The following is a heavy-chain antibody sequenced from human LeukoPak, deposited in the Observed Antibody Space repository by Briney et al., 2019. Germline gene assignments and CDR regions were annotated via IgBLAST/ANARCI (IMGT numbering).Heavy chain of an antibody. Sequence: PGGSLRLSCAASGFTFSSYGMHWVRQAPGKGLEWVAVIWYDGSNKYYADSVKGRFTISRDNSKNTLYLQMNSLRAEDTAVYYCARGALPDDYGDYYFDYWGQGTLVTVSS. CDR1: GFTFSSYG. J-gene: IGHJ4*02. V-gene: IGHV3-33*01. CDR2: IWYDGSNK. D-gene: IGHD4-17*01. CDR3: ARGALPDDYGDYYFDY.